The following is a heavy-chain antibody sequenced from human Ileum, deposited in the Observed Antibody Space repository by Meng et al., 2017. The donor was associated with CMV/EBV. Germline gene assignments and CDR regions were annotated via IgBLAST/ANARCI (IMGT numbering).Heavy chain of an antibody. CDR1: GFTFSDHF. J-gene: IGHJ4*02. CDR3: ARDSMKAGGFDY. Sequence: GGSLRLSCVASGFTFSDHFMDWFRQAPGKGLEWISRIKDKGRDYSTQYAASVEGRFSISRDDSTNSLYLQMSSLKIEDATVYICARDSMKAGGFDYWGQGILVTVSS. D-gene: IGHD3-10*01. CDR2: IKDKGRDYST. V-gene: IGHV3-72*01.